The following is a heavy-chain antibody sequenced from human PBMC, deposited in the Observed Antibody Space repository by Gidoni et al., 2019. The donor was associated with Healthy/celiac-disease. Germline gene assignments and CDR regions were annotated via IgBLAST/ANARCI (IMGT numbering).Heavy chain of an antibody. CDR2: MNPNSGNT. Sequence: QVQLVQSGAEVKQPASSVQVSCHASGYTFTRYDINWVRQATGQGLEWMGWMNPNSGNTGYAQKVQGRVTMTRNTSISTADMELSSLRAEDTAVYYCARASYDYGEYYGMDVWGQGTTVTVSS. J-gene: IGHJ6*02. V-gene: IGHV1-8*01. CDR3: ARASYDYGEYYGMDV. CDR1: GYTFTRYD. D-gene: IGHD4-17*01.